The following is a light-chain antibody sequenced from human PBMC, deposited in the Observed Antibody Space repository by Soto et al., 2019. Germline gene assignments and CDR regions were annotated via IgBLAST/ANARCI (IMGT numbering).Light chain of an antibody. Sequence: SYELTQPPSVSVAPGKTARITCGGNNIGSKSVHWYQQKQGQAPVLVIYYDSDRPSGIPERFSGSNSGNTATLTISRFEAGDEADYYCQVWDSSSDQVVLGGGTKLTVL. CDR2: YDS. CDR1: NIGSKS. J-gene: IGLJ2*01. CDR3: QVWDSSSDQVV. V-gene: IGLV3-21*04.